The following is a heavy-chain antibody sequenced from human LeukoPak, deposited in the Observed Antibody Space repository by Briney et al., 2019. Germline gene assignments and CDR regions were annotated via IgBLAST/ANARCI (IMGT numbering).Heavy chain of an antibody. J-gene: IGHJ4*02. CDR1: GGSVGRGY. CDR2: IYYSGST. Sequence: SETLSLPCTVSGGSVGRGYCSYIRQPPGKEMEWIGYIYYSGSTNYNPSLKSRVTISVDTSKNQFSLKLSSVTAADTAVYYCATQGVVGAVGYYFDYWGQGTLVTVSS. V-gene: IGHV4-59*02. CDR3: ATQGVVGAVGYYFDY. D-gene: IGHD1-26*01.